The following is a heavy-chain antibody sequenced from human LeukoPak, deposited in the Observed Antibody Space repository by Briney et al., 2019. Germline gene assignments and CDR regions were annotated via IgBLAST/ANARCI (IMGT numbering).Heavy chain of an antibody. J-gene: IGHJ4*02. CDR2: IYTSGST. Sequence: PSETLSLTCTVSGGSISSGSYYWSWIRQPAGKGLEWIGRIYTSGSTNYNPSLKSRVTISVDTSKNQFSLKLSSVTAADTAMYYCASRYCSGGSCYSQGEYWGQGTLVTVSS. CDR3: ASRYCSGGSCYSQGEY. V-gene: IGHV4-61*02. D-gene: IGHD2-15*01. CDR1: GGSISSGSYY.